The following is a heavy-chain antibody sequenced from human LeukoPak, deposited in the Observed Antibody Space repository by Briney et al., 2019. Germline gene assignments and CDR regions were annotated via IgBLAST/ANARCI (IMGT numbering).Heavy chain of an antibody. Sequence: GGSLRLSCAASGFTFSSYSMNWVRQAPGKGLEWVSSISSSSSYIYYADSVKGRFTISGDNAKNSLYLQMNSLRAEDTAVYYCARGSEYSGTPGAFDIWGQGTMVTVS. CDR1: GFTFSSYS. CDR3: ARGSEYSGTPGAFDI. V-gene: IGHV3-21*01. J-gene: IGHJ3*02. D-gene: IGHD1-26*01. CDR2: ISSSSSYI.